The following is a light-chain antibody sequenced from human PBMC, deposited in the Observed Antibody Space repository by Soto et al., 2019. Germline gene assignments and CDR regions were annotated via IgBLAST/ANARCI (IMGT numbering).Light chain of an antibody. V-gene: IGKV3-15*01. CDR1: QSVNNF. CDR3: QQYSTWPSWT. J-gene: IGKJ1*01. Sequence: EKVMTQSPATLSMSPGERATLSCRASQSVNNFLAWYQQKPGQAPRLLIYGASTRATGIPARFSGSGSGTEFTLTISSLQSEDFAVYYCQQYSTWPSWTFGQGTKVEVK. CDR2: GAS.